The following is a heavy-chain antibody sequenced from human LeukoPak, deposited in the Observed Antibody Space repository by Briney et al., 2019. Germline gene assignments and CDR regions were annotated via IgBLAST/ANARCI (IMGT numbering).Heavy chain of an antibody. J-gene: IGHJ4*02. Sequence: GESLEISCKDSGYSFTSYWIGWVRQMPGKGLEWMGIIYPGDSDTRYSPSFQGQVTISADKSINTAYLQWSSLKASDTAIYYCARRGEAMDPFDYWGQGTLVTVSS. CDR1: GYSFTSYW. CDR2: IYPGDSDT. D-gene: IGHD5-18*01. V-gene: IGHV5-51*01. CDR3: ARRGEAMDPFDY.